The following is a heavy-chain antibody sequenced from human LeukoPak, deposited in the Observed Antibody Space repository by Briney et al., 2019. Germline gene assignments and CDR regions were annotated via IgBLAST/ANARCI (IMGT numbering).Heavy chain of an antibody. Sequence: PSETLSLTCTVSGGSISGYYWSWIRQPAGKGLEWIGRIYSSGTTNSSPSLKSRVTMSVDTSKNQFSLNLSSVTAADTAVYYCARGSAGWYSIDYWGQGILVTVSS. CDR1: GGSISGYY. CDR2: IYSSGTT. CDR3: ARGSAGWYSIDY. D-gene: IGHD6-19*01. J-gene: IGHJ4*02. V-gene: IGHV4-4*07.